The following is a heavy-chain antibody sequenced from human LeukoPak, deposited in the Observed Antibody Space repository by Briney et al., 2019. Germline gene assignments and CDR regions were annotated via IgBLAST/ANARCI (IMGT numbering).Heavy chain of an antibody. D-gene: IGHD4-11*01. Sequence: SETLSPTCTVSGGSISSYYWSWIRQPAGKGLEWIVRSYSSGSTNYNPSLKSRVTMSVDTSKNQFSLRLNSVSAANTAVYYCARDFLLQSEGLFDYWGQGTLVTVSS. CDR2: SYSSGST. V-gene: IGHV4-4*07. CDR1: GGSISSYY. CDR3: ARDFLLQSEGLFDY. J-gene: IGHJ4*02.